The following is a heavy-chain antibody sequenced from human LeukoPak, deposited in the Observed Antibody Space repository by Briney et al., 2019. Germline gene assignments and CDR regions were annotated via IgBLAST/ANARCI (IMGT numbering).Heavy chain of an antibody. CDR3: ARDHRRGQPLVHFDY. Sequence: ASVKVSCKASGYTFTSYGICWVRQAPGQGLEWMGWISAYNGNTNYAQKLQGRVTMTTDTSTSTAYMELRSLRSDDTAVYYCARDHRRGQPLVHFDYWSQGTLVTVSS. V-gene: IGHV1-18*01. J-gene: IGHJ4*01. CDR1: GYTFTSYG. D-gene: IGHD6-13*01. CDR2: ISAYNGNT.